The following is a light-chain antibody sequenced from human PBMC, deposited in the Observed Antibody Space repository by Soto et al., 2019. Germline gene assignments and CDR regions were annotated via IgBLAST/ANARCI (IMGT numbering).Light chain of an antibody. CDR1: QGIASS. V-gene: IGKV1-9*01. Sequence: DIHLTQSPSFLSASVGDRVTITCRASQGIASSLAWYQQKAGKAPKLLIYGASTLETGVPSRFSGSGPGTEFTLTISSLQPEDFGIYYCQQFNSYPLTFSGGTKVEIK. J-gene: IGKJ4*01. CDR3: QQFNSYPLT. CDR2: GAS.